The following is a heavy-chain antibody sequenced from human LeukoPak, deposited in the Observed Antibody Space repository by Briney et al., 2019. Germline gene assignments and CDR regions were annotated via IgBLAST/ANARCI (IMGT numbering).Heavy chain of an antibody. CDR3: ARAEGAVVVPAAYKGGWFDP. CDR1: GGSISSGGDY. D-gene: IGHD2-2*01. CDR2: IYYSGST. J-gene: IGHJ5*02. V-gene: IGHV4-31*03. Sequence: SETLSLTCTVSGGSISSGGDYWSWIRQHPGKGLEWIGYIYYSGSTYYNPSLKSRVTISVDTSKNQFSPKLSSVTAADTAVYYCARAEGAVVVPAAYKGGWFDPWGQGTLVTVSS.